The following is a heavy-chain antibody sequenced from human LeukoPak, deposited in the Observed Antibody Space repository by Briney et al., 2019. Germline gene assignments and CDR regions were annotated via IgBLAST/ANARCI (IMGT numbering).Heavy chain of an antibody. J-gene: IGHJ3*02. CDR1: GYTFTGYY. CDR3: ATALGGDYVGDAFDI. Sequence: ASVKVSCKASGYTFTGYYMHWVRQAPGQGLEWMGWINPNSGGTNYAQKFQGRVTMTRDTSISTAYMELSRLRSDDTAVYYCATALGGDYVGDAFDIWGQGTMVTVSS. CDR2: INPNSGGT. D-gene: IGHD4-17*01. V-gene: IGHV1-2*02.